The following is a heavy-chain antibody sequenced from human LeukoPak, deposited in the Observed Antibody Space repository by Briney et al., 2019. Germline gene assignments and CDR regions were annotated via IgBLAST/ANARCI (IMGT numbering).Heavy chain of an antibody. V-gene: IGHV1-2*02. CDR1: VYTFTGYY. CDR2: INPNSGGT. Sequence: ASVKVSCKASVYTFTGYYMHWVRQAPGQGLEGMGWINPNSGGTNYAQKFQGRVTMTRDTSISTAYMELSRLRSDDTAVYYCARPAGELPYSWFDPWGQGTLVTVSS. J-gene: IGHJ5*02. CDR3: ARPAGELPYSWFDP. D-gene: IGHD1-26*01.